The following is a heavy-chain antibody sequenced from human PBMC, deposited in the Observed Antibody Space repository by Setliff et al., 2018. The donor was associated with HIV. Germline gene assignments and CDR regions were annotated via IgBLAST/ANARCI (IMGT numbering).Heavy chain of an antibody. D-gene: IGHD2-8*02. V-gene: IGHV1-18*01. CDR2: ISAYNGNT. CDR1: GYTITNYG. CDR3: ARILVGVDDAFDI. Sequence: ASVKVSCKASGYTITNYGISWVRQAPGQGLEWMGWISAYNGNTNYAQKLQDRVTMTTDTSTSTAYMELRSLRSDDTAVYYCARILVGVDDAFDIWGQGTMVTVSS. J-gene: IGHJ3*02.